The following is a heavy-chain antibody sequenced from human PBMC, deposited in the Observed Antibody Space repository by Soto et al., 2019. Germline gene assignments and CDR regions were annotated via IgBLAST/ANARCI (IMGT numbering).Heavy chain of an antibody. D-gene: IGHD2-8*01. V-gene: IGHV1-18*01. CDR3: ARDNGYYDF. J-gene: IGHJ4*02. CDR2: ISTNSGNT. Sequence: ASVKVSCKTSGYTFSSYSINWVRQAPGQGLEWMAWISTNSGNTHYAERLQGRVTVTLDKTARTAFMEMWGLTSDDTAVYFCARDNGYYDFWGQGTLVTVSS. CDR1: GYTFSSYS.